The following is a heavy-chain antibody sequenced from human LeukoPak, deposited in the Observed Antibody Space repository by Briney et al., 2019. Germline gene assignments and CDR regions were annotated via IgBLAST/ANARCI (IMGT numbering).Heavy chain of an antibody. Sequence: SQTLSLTCTVSGGSISSGDYYWSWIRQPPGKGLEWIGYIYYRGSTYYNPSLKSRVTISVDTSKNQFSLKLSSVTAADTAVYYCARTIKRITIFGVARALPPPFDYWGQGTLVTVSS. V-gene: IGHV4-30-4*08. CDR3: ARTIKRITIFGVARALPPPFDY. J-gene: IGHJ4*02. CDR1: GGSISSGDYY. CDR2: IYYRGST. D-gene: IGHD3-3*01.